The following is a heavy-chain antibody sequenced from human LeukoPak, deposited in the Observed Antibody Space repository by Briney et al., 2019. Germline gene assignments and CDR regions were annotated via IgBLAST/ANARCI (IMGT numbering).Heavy chain of an antibody. Sequence: GGSLRLSCAASGFTFTSYAMSWVRQTPGKGLEWVSVIYSGGTTYYADSVKGRFTISRDNSKNTLYLQMNSLRAEDTAVYYCARGFWSGYHYYFDYWGQGTLVTVSS. V-gene: IGHV3-66*02. D-gene: IGHD3-3*01. CDR3: ARGFWSGYHYYFDY. J-gene: IGHJ4*02. CDR1: GFTFTSYA. CDR2: IYSGGTT.